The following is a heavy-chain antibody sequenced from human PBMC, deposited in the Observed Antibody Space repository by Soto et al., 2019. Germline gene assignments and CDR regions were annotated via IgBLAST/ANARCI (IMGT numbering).Heavy chain of an antibody. D-gene: IGHD3-3*01. V-gene: IGHV1-18*01. CDR1: GYTFTNYG. J-gene: IGHJ5*02. CDR3: ARDEGFLRS. CDR2: ISGYDGHT. Sequence: QVQLVQSGPEVKKPGASVKVSCKTSGYTFTNYGMAWVRQAPRQGLEWMGWISGYDGHTNYAQKFQGRVTMTTDTSTKTAYMEMRSLSPDDAAVYYCARDEGFLRSWGQGTQVAVSS.